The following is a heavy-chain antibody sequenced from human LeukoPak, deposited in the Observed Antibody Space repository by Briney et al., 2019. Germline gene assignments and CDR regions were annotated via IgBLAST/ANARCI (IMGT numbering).Heavy chain of an antibody. CDR3: AELGITMIGGV. V-gene: IGHV3-43D*03. D-gene: IGHD3-10*02. J-gene: IGHJ6*04. CDR2: ISWDGGST. CDR1: GFTFDDYA. Sequence: GGSLRLSCAASGFTFDDYAMHWVRQAPGKGLEWVSLISWDGGSTYYADSVKGRFTISRDNSKNSLYLQMNSLRAEDTAVYYCAELGITMIGGVWGKGTTVTISS.